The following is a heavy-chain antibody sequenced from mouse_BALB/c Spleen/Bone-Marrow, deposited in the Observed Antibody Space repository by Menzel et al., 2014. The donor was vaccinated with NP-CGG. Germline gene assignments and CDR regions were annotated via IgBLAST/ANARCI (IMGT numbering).Heavy chain of an antibody. J-gene: IGHJ4*01. D-gene: IGHD2-14*01. V-gene: IGHV2-2*02. CDR3: AREGVRTYYYAMDY. Sequence: QVHVKQSGPGLVQPSQSLSITCTVSGFSLTSYDVHWVRQSPGKGLEWLGVIWSGGSTDYNAAFMSRLSISKDNSKSQVFLKMNSLQANDTAIYYCAREGVRTYYYAMDYWGQGTSGTVSS. CDR2: IWSGGST. CDR1: GFSLTSYD.